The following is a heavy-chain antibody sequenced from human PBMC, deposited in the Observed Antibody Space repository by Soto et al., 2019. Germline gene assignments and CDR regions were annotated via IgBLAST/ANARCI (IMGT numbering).Heavy chain of an antibody. Sequence: EVQLVESGGGLVQPGESLRLSCAASGFTFSNSWMSWVRQAPGKGLEWVANIKEDGSEKDYVDPVKGRFTITRDNAKNSLYLQMNNLRAEDTAVYFCTRKRFGMDVWGQGNTVNVSS. CDR2: IKEDGSEK. J-gene: IGHJ6*02. CDR1: GFTFSNSW. V-gene: IGHV3-7*03. CDR3: TRKRFGMDV.